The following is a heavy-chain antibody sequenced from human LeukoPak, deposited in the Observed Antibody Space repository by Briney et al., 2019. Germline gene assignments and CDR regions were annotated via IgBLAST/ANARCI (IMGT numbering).Heavy chain of an antibody. D-gene: IGHD3-22*01. J-gene: IGHJ4*02. CDR2: IYTSGST. CDR3: ARGRTTQSYASSGFYPRDY. Sequence: LETLSLTCTVSGGSISSYYWSWIRQPAGKGLEWIGRIYTSGSTNYNPSLKSRVTMSVDTSKNQFSLKLSSVTAADTAVYYCARGRTTQSYASSGFYPRDYWGQGTLVTVSS. CDR1: GGSISSYY. V-gene: IGHV4-4*07.